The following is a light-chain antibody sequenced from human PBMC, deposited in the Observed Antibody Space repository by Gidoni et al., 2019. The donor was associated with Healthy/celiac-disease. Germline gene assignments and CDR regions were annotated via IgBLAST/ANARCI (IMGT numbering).Light chain of an antibody. Sequence: DMQKIQRTATLSASRGDRRTITCRGSQSISSWLAWYQQKPGKAPKRLIHKASSLDSGVPSRSSDRGFGTEVTLTITSMQLDDYEIETCQQYNSYSPGYTFGQGTKLEIK. CDR1: QSISSW. V-gene: IGKV1-5*03. CDR2: KAS. CDR3: QQYNSYSPGYT. J-gene: IGKJ2*01.